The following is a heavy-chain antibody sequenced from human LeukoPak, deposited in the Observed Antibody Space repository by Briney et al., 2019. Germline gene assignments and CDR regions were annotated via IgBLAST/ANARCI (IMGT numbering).Heavy chain of an antibody. CDR3: VRDFRFLDDY. V-gene: IGHV3-7*01. J-gene: IGHJ4*02. Sequence: GGSLRLSRAASGFTFSSYWMTWVRQAPGKGLEWVANIKQDGSEKYYVDSVKGRFTISRDNAKNSLYLQMNSLRAEDTAVYYCVRDFRFLDDYWGQGTLVTVSS. CDR2: IKQDGSEK. CDR1: GFTFSSYW. D-gene: IGHD3-3*01.